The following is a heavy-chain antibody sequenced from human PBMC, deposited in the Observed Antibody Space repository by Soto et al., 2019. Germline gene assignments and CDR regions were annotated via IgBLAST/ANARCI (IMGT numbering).Heavy chain of an antibody. CDR2: IIPIFGTA. CDR1: GGTFSSYA. J-gene: IGHJ4*02. V-gene: IGHV1-69*01. Sequence: QVQLVQSGAEVQKPGSSVKVSCKASGGTFSSYAISWVRQAPGQGLEWMGGIIPIFGTANYAQKFQGRVTITADESTSTAYMELSSLRSEDTAVYYCARSYCSGGSCSTTWYYFDYWGQGTLVTVSS. CDR3: ARSYCSGGSCSTTWYYFDY. D-gene: IGHD2-15*01.